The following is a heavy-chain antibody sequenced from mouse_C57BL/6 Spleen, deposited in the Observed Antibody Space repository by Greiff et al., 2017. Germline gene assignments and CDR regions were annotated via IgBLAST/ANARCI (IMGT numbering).Heavy chain of an antibody. D-gene: IGHD2-5*01. Sequence: QVQLQQPGAELVMPGASVKLSCKASGYTFTSYWMHWVKQRPGQGLEWIGEIDPSDSYTNYNQKLKGKSTLTVDKSSSTAYMQLSSLTSEDSAVYYCARAYYSNYVLAYWGQGTLVTVSA. CDR2: IDPSDSYT. CDR1: GYTFTSYW. J-gene: IGHJ3*01. CDR3: ARAYYSNYVLAY. V-gene: IGHV1-69*01.